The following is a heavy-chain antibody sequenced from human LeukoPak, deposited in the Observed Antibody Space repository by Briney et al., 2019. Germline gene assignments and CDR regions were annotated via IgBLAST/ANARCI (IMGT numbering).Heavy chain of an antibody. J-gene: IGHJ3*02. D-gene: IGHD6-19*01. CDR2: INPNSGGT. CDR3: ARGNVPGTAVYGTMIDAFDI. V-gene: IGHV1-2*02. Sequence: ASVNVSCTASGYTFTGYYMHWLRQAPGQGLEWMGWINPNSGGTNYAQKFQGRVTMTRDTSISTAYMELSRLRSDDTAVYYCARGNVPGTAVYGTMIDAFDISGQGTMVTVSS. CDR1: GYTFTGYY.